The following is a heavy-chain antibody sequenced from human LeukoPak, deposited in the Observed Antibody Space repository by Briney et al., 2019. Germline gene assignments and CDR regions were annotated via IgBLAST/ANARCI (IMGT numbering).Heavy chain of an antibody. CDR2: IKQDGSEK. CDR3: ARGGNSASYLFDY. D-gene: IGHD1-26*01. CDR1: GFTFSSYW. Sequence: GGSLRLSCAASGFTFSSYWMSWVRQAPGKGLEWVADIKQDGSEKYYVDSVKGRFTISRDNAKNSLYLQMNSLRAEDTAVYYCARGGNSASYLFDYWGQGTLVTVSS. V-gene: IGHV3-7*03. J-gene: IGHJ4*02.